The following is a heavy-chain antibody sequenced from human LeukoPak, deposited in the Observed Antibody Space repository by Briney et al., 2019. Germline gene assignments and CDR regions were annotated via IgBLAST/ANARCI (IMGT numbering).Heavy chain of an antibody. J-gene: IGHJ4*02. D-gene: IGHD2-2*01. CDR1: GASISSSAYY. CDR2: IYYSGSS. Sequence: PSETLSLTCTVSGASISSSAYYWGWIRQPPGKGLEWIASIYYSGSSYYNPSLKSRVTISVDTSKNQFALKVNSVTAADTAVYYCVRNVVVPAAPSDYWGQGTLVTVSS. CDR3: VRNVVVPAAPSDY. V-gene: IGHV4-39*01.